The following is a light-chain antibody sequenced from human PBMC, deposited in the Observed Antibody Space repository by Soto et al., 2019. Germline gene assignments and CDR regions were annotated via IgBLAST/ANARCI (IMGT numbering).Light chain of an antibody. CDR2: DAS. J-gene: IGKJ1*01. V-gene: IGKV1-17*01. CDR1: QGIRND. CDR3: QQYNSYSPGWT. Sequence: IQMTQSPSSLSASVGDRVTITCRASQGIRNDLGWYQQKPGKAPKLLIYDASSLESGVPSRFSGSGSGTEFTLTISSLQPDDFATYYCQQYNSYSPGWTFGQGTKVDI.